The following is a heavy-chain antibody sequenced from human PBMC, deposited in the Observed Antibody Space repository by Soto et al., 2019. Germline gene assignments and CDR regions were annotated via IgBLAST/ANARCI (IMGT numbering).Heavy chain of an antibody. CDR3: VCVTSADRIKISGWVIDAMDV. Sequence: QVQLQESGPGLVKPSQTLSLTCTVSGGSIRSTRYYWSWIRQHPGKGLEGIAYIYHSGSTYYNASLKSLVAMSVYMSIIKFSLSLSTVTAAVIAVYFYVCVTSADRIKISGWVIDAMDVCGQGTTVTVSS. V-gene: IGHV4-31*01. CDR1: GGSIRSTRYY. J-gene: IGHJ6*02. CDR2: IYHSGST. D-gene: IGHD3-3*01.